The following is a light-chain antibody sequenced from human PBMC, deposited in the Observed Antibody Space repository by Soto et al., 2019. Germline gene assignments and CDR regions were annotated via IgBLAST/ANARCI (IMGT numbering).Light chain of an antibody. Sequence: QSVLTQPPSASGSPGQSVTISCTGTSSDVGGYNYVSWYQQHPGKAPKLMIYEVSKRPSGVSNRFSGSKSGNTASLTISGLQAEDEADYYCCSYEGSILYVFGPGTKVTV. CDR1: SSDVGGYNY. V-gene: IGLV2-8*01. CDR3: CSYEGSILYV. CDR2: EVS. J-gene: IGLJ1*01.